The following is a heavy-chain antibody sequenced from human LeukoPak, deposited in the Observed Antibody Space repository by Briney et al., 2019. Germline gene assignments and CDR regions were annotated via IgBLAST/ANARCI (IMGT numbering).Heavy chain of an antibody. CDR1: GYSISSGYY. J-gene: IGHJ5*02. V-gene: IGHV4-38-2*02. CDR2: IYHSGST. CDR3: ATSPVTTWWFDP. D-gene: IGHD4-17*01. Sequence: PSETLSLTCTVSGYSISSGYYWGWIRQPPGKGLEWIGSIYHSGSTYYNPSLKSRVTISVDTSKNQFSLKLSSVTASDMAVYYCATSPVTTWWFDPWGQGTLVTVSS.